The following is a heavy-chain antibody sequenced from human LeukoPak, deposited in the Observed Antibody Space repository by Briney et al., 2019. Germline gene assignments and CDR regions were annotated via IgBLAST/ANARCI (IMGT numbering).Heavy chain of an antibody. CDR2: ISAYNGNT. D-gene: IGHD3-22*01. CDR3: ARDTYYYDSSGYSLIDY. V-gene: IGHV1-18*01. J-gene: IGHJ4*02. CDR1: GYTFTSYG. Sequence: ASVKVSCKASGYTFTSYGISWVRQAPGQGLEWMGWISAYNGNTNYAQKLQGRVTMTTDTSTSTAYMGLRSLRSDDTAVYYCARDTYYYDSSGYSLIDYWGQGTLVTVSS.